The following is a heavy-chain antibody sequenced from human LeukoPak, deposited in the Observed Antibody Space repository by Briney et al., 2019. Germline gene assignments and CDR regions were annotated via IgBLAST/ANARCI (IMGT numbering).Heavy chain of an antibody. D-gene: IGHD6-6*01. J-gene: IGHJ6*02. V-gene: IGHV3-30*03. Sequence: GGSLRLSCAASGFTFSSYGMHWVRQAPGKGLEWVATISYEGGFKFYPDSVKGRFTISRDNSKNTLFLQMNNLTVEDTAVYYCARATARDAFNYYGVDVWGQGTTVTVSS. CDR3: ARATARDAFNYYGVDV. CDR2: ISYEGGFK. CDR1: GFTFSSYG.